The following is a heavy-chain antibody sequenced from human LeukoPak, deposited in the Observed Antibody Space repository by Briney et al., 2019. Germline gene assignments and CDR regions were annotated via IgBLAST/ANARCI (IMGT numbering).Heavy chain of an antibody. Sequence: GGSLRLSCAASGFTFSSYAMSWVRQAPGKGLEWVSAISGSGGSTYYADSVKGRFTISRDNSKNTLYLQMNSLRAEDTAVYYCAKAREAMQLWSYFDYWGQGTLVTVSS. CDR1: GFTFSSYA. V-gene: IGHV3-23*01. D-gene: IGHD5-18*01. J-gene: IGHJ4*02. CDR2: ISGSGGST. CDR3: AKAREAMQLWSYFDY.